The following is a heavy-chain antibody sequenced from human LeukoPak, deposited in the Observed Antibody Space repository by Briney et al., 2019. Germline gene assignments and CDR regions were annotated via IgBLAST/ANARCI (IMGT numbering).Heavy chain of an antibody. CDR3: ARDGFSSGWFN. V-gene: IGHV3-11*06. Sequence: GGSLRLSCAASGFTFGDYYMSWIRQAPGRGLEWISSISGSSDYTPYADFLKGRVTISRDNAKNSLYLQLNSLSVEDTAVYYCARDGFSSGWFNWGQGTMVTVSS. J-gene: IGHJ3*01. CDR1: GFTFGDYY. D-gene: IGHD6-19*01. CDR2: ISGSSDYT.